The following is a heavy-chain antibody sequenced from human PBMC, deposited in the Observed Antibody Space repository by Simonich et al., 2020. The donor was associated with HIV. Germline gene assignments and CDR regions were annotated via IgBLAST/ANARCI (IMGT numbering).Heavy chain of an antibody. Sequence: EVQLEQSGAEVKKPGSTVKISCKVSGYTFIDYYIHWEQQAPGKGVERRGGVEPEDGENIYAQKFQGRVIMTEDTTTDTAYMEQSGLRSEDTAVYYCATPSLAATAFDYWGQGTLVTVSS. V-gene: IGHV1-69-2*01. J-gene: IGHJ4*02. CDR2: VEPEDGEN. CDR3: ATPSLAATAFDY. CDR1: GYTFIDYY. D-gene: IGHD2-15*01.